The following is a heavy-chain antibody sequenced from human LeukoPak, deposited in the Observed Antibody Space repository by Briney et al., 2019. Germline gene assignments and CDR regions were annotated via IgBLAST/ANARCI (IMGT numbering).Heavy chain of an antibody. D-gene: IGHD1-26*01. CDR3: ARPPRPYRSGSFNV. V-gene: IGHV3-74*01. CDR2: INSDGSST. CDR1: GFTFSSYR. Sequence: GGSLRLSCAASGFTFSSYRMHWVRQAPGKGLVWVSRINSDGSSTSYADSVKGRFTISRDNAKNTLCLQMNSLRAEDTAVYYCARPPRPYRSGSFNVWGQGTLVTVSS. J-gene: IGHJ4*02.